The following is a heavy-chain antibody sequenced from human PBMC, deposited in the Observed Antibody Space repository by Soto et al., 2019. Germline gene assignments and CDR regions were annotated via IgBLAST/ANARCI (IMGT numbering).Heavy chain of an antibody. CDR1: GFTFSSYG. CDR3: AKSRRSYIVLTDMDV. D-gene: IGHD2-8*01. Sequence: GGSLRLSCAASGFTFSSYGMHWVRQAPGKGLEWVAVISYDGSNKYYADSVKGRFTISRDNSKNTLYLQMNSLSAEDSAVYYCAKSRRSYIVLTDMDVWGQGTKLTVSS. V-gene: IGHV3-30*18. CDR2: ISYDGSNK. J-gene: IGHJ6*02.